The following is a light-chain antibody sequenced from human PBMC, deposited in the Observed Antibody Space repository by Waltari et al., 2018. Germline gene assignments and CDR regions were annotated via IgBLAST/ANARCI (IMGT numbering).Light chain of an antibody. CDR1: QSVSMT. CDR3: QHYVRLPAT. Sequence: EIVLTQSPGTLSLSPGERATLSCRASQSVSMTLAWYQQKPGQAPRLLIYGSSTRATGIPERVSGGGSGTDFSLTISRLEPDDFAVYYCQHYVRLPATFGQGTKVEIK. CDR2: GSS. J-gene: IGKJ1*01. V-gene: IGKV3-20*01.